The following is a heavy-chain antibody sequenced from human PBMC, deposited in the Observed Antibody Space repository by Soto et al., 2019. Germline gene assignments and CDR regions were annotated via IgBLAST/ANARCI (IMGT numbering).Heavy chain of an antibody. V-gene: IGHV1-8*02. CDR2: MNPNSGNT. Sequence: ASVKVSCKASGGTFSSYAISWVRQAPGQGLEWMGWMNPNSGNTGYAQKFQGRVTMTRNTSISTAYMELSSLRFEDTAVYYCARVGYCISTSCEGGYGMDVWGQGTTVTVSS. D-gene: IGHD2-2*01. CDR1: GGTFSSYA. J-gene: IGHJ6*02. CDR3: ARVGYCISTSCEGGYGMDV.